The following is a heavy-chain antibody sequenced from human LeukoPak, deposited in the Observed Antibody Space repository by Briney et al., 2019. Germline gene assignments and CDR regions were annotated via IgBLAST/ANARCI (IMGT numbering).Heavy chain of an antibody. V-gene: IGHV3-30-3*01. CDR1: GFTFSSYA. CDR3: ARSILDYGMDV. Sequence: GGSLRLSCAASGFTFSSYAMYWVRQAPGKGLEWVAVISYDGSNKYYADSVKGRFTISRDNSKNTLYLQMNSLGAEDTAVYYCARSILDYGMDVWGQGTTVTVSS. J-gene: IGHJ6*02. CDR2: ISYDGSNK. D-gene: IGHD2-15*01.